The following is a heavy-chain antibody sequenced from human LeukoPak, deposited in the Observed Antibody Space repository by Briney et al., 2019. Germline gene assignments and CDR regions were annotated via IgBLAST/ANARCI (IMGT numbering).Heavy chain of an antibody. CDR3: ARNHPVSGYPAAFDI. D-gene: IGHD3-22*01. CDR2: IIPIFGTA. CDR1: GGTFSSYA. J-gene: IGHJ3*02. V-gene: IGHV1-69*13. Sequence: SVKVSCKASGGTFSSYAISWVRQAPGQGLEWMGGIIPIFGTANYAQKFQGRVTITADESTSTAYMELSSLRAEDTAVYYCARNHPVSGYPAAFDIWGQGTKVTVSS.